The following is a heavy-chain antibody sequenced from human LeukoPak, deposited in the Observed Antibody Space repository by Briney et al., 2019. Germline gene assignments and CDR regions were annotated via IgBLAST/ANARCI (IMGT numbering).Heavy chain of an antibody. D-gene: IGHD1-26*01. J-gene: IGHJ4*02. CDR1: GFTFGDYA. CDR2: IRSKAYGGTT. V-gene: IGHV3-49*03. Sequence: PGGSLRLSCTASGFTFGDYAMSWFRQAPGKGLEWVGFIRSKAYGGTTEYAASVKGRFTISRDDSKSIAYLQMNSLKTEDTAVYYCTTVPSGSYSPYFDYWGQGTLVTVSS. CDR3: TTVPSGSYSPYFDY.